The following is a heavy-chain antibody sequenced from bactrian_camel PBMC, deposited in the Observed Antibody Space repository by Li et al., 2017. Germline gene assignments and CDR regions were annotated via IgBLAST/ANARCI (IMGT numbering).Heavy chain of an antibody. CDR3: NARCGGVWWSEN. CDR2: ITDDGGST. CDR1: GITSSDYD. D-gene: IGHD7*01. Sequence: VQLVESGGGLVQPGGSLRLSCAASGITSSDYDLSWVRQAPGKGLEWVSSITDDGGSTSYADSVKGRFTISRDNAKNTHYLQMNSLKPEDTAMYYCNARCGGVWWSENWGQGTQVTVS. J-gene: IGHJ4*01. V-gene: IGHV3S40*01.